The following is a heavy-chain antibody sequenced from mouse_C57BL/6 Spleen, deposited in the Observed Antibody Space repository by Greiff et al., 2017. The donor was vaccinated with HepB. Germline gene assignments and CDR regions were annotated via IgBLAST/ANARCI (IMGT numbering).Heavy chain of an antibody. CDR2: ISYSGST. CDR1: GYSITSGYD. CDR3: ARDRGWLPFAY. D-gene: IGHD2-3*01. V-gene: IGHV3-1*01. J-gene: IGHJ3*01. Sequence: EVKLQESGPGMVKPSQSLSLTCTVTGYSITSGYDWHWIRHFPGNKLEWMGYISYSGSTNYNPSLKSRISITHDTSKNHFFLKLNSVTTEDTATYYCARDRGWLPFAYWGQGTLVTVSA.